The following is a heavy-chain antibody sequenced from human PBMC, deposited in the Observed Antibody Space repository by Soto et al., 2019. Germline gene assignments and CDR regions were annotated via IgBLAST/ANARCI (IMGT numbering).Heavy chain of an antibody. D-gene: IGHD1-1*01. CDR2: ISYDGSKK. J-gene: IGHJ4*02. CDR1: GFTFSYYG. Sequence: GGSLRHPCAAPGFTFSYYGMHWVRQAPANGLPCVAVISYDGSKKYSADSVRGRFTISRDNSKNTLYLQMNSLRLEDTAVYYCAKDRVWNPFDDWGQGILVTVYS. V-gene: IGHV3-30*18. CDR3: AKDRVWNPFDD.